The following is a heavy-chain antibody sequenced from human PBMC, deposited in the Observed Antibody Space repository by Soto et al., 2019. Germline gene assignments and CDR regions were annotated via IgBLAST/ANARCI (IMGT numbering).Heavy chain of an antibody. CDR1: GYTFTSYY. CDR2: INPSGGST. V-gene: IGHV1-46*01. Sequence: GASVKVSCKASGYTFTSYYMHWVRQAPGQGLEWMGIINPSGGSTSYAQKFQGGVTMTRDTSTSTVYMELSSLRSEDTAVYYCARSGGGGMAAFDPWGQGTLVTVSS. D-gene: IGHD2-15*01. J-gene: IGHJ5*02. CDR3: ARSGGGGMAAFDP.